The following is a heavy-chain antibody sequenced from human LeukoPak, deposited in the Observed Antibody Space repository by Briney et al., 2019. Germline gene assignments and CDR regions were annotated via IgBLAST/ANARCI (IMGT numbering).Heavy chain of an antibody. CDR2: INPNGGGT. CDR3: ARDRGPEWWGSFDY. J-gene: IGHJ4*02. V-gene: IGHV1-2*02. CDR1: GYTFTGHY. D-gene: IGHD3-16*01. Sequence: ASVKVSCKASGYTFTGHYMHWVRQAPGQGLEWMGWINPNGGGTNFEQKFQGRVTMTRDTSSSTVYMEVSRLTSDDTAVYYCARDRGPEWWGSFDYWGQGTLVTVSS.